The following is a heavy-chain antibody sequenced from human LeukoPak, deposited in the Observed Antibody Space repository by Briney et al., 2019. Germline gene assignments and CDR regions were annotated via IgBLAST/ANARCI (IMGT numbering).Heavy chain of an antibody. CDR1: ETTSTGNN. J-gene: IGHJ4*02. D-gene: IGHD2-2*01. CDR2: INPNSGGT. V-gene: IGHV1-2*02. CDR3: ARGTEYQLVFDY. Sequence: ASVKVSAKVLETTSTGNNLPGCRQPLGKGLEWLGWINPNSGGTNYAQKFQGRVTMTRDTSISTAYMELSRLRSDDTAVYYCARGTEYQLVFDYWGQGTLVTVSS.